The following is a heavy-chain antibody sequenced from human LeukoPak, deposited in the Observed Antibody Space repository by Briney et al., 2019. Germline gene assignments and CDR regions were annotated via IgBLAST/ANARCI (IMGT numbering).Heavy chain of an antibody. V-gene: IGHV4-59*02. J-gene: IGHJ3*02. Sequence: SETLSLTCAVSGGSVSSCYWSWIRQPPGKGLEWIGYFYSGGSSNYNSSLKSRVTMSGDTSENQFSLRLTSVTPADTAVYYCTRARSSSSLDAFDIWGQGTMVTVSS. CDR2: FYSGGSS. CDR3: TRARSSSSLDAFDI. CDR1: GGSVSSCY. D-gene: IGHD6-6*01.